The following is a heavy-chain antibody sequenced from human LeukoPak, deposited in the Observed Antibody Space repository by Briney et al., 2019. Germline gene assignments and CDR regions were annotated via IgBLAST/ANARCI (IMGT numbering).Heavy chain of an antibody. CDR3: ARDLLGYCSGGSCYSLEI. CDR1: GYTFTSYY. V-gene: IGHV1-46*01. J-gene: IGHJ4*02. Sequence: ASVKVSCKASGYTFTSYYMHWVRQAPGQGLEWMGIINPSGGSTSYAQKFQGRVTITADKSTSTAYMELSSLRSEDTAVYYCARDLLGYCSGGSCYSLEIWGQGTLVTVSS. D-gene: IGHD2-15*01. CDR2: INPSGGST.